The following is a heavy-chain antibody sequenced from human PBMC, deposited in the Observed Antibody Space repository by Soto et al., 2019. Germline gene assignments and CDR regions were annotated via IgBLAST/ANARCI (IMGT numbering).Heavy chain of an antibody. CDR2: VNPIVSMS. J-gene: IGHJ4*02. CDR3: ASSYGSGYRAFDY. CDR1: GDTFNFYS. V-gene: IGHV1-69*02. Sequence: QVQLVQSGAEVKRPGSSVKVSCQASGDTFNFYSINWVRQAPGLGLEWMGRVNPIVSMSNYAQKFQGRVTMTADKSTSRAYMELSSLRAEDTDIYYCASSYGSGYRAFDYWGKGALVTVSS. D-gene: IGHD3-10*01.